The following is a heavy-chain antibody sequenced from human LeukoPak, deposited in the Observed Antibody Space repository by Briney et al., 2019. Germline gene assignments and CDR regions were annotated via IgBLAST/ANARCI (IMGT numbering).Heavy chain of an antibody. D-gene: IGHD3-3*01. V-gene: IGHV1-24*01. Sequence: ASVKVSCTLSGYTLTELSMHWVRQAPGKGLEWMGGFDPEDGETIYAQKFQGTGTMTEDPSTGTAYMELTSLPSEHTAVNYRATQRFLWQEWLLRFDPWGQGTLVTVPS. J-gene: IGHJ5*02. CDR2: FDPEDGET. CDR3: ATQRFLWQEWLLRFDP. CDR1: GYTLTELS.